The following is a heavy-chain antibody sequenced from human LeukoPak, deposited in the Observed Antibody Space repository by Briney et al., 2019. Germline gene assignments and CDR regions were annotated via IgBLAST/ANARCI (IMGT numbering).Heavy chain of an antibody. D-gene: IGHD4-11*01. CDR1: GFTFSSYG. CDR2: IRYDGSNK. CDR3: ANGYSNYGDY. J-gene: IGHJ4*02. Sequence: PGGSLRLSCAASGFTFSSYGMHWVRQAPGKGLEWVAFIRYDGSNKYYADSVKVRFTISRDNSKNTLYLQMNSLRAEDTAVYYCANGYSNYGDYWGQGTLVTVSS. V-gene: IGHV3-30*02.